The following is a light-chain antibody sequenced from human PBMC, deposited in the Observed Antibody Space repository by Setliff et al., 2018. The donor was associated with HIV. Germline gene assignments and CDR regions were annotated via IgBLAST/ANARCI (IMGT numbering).Light chain of an antibody. CDR2: DAS. J-gene: IGLJ1*01. CDR1: NIGSKS. CDR3: QVWDNNSDHYV. Sequence: SYELTQPPSVSVAPGKTATITCGGNNIGSKSVHWYQRKPGQAPLMVVYDASDRPSGIPDRFSGSKSGNTATLTISRVDAGDEADYYCQVWDNNSDHYVFGTGTKVTV. V-gene: IGLV3-21*03.